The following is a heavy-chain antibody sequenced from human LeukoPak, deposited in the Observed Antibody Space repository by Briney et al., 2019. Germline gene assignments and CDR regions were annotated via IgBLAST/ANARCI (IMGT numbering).Heavy chain of an antibody. Sequence: ASVKVSCKPSGYTFIDYYLHWVRQAPGQGLESLGWIDPDTGDTNYPQKFQGRVTMTSDTSSNTAYMELNRLRSDDTAVYYCARARHNPNGGGYDFWGLGTLVTVSS. CDR3: ARARHNPNGGGYDF. CDR1: GYTFIDYY. V-gene: IGHV1-2*02. J-gene: IGHJ4*02. CDR2: IDPDTGDT. D-gene: IGHD2-8*01.